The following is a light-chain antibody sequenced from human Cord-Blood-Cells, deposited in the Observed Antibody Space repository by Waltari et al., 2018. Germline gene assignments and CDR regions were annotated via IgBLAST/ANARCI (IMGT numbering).Light chain of an antibody. V-gene: IGLV6-57*01. CDR1: SGSIARHN. CDR2: EDN. Sequence: NFMLTQPHSVSESPGKTVNIHCPRSSGSIARHNVQWYQQRPGSSPTTVIYEDNQRPSGVPDRFSGSIDSSSNSASLTISGLKTEDEADYYCQSYDSSNQVFGGGTKLTVL. J-gene: IGLJ3*02. CDR3: QSYDSSNQV.